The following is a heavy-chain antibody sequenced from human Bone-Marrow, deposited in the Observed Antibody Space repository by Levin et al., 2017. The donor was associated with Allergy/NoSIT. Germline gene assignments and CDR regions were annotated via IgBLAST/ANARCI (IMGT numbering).Heavy chain of an antibody. CDR2: VNPSGSA. J-gene: IGHJ4*02. CDR1: GGSMSSSSYF. CDR3: ALCNGDYNFDY. Sequence: SETLSLTCTVSGGSMSSSSYFWSWIRQSTGKGLEWIGRVNPSGSANYNPSLKSRVTISVDTSKNQFSLELSSVTAADTAVYYCALCNGDYNFDYWGQGTLVTVSS. V-gene: IGHV4-61*02. D-gene: IGHD2-21*02.